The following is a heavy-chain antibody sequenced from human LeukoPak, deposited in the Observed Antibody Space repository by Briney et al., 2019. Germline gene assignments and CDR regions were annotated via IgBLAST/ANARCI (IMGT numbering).Heavy chain of an antibody. CDR1: GYTFTSYD. J-gene: IGHJ5*02. V-gene: IGHV1-2*02. CDR3: ARGSGTYYYDSSGYYNGGNWFDP. CDR2: INPNSGGT. Sequence: ASVKVSCKASGYTFTSYDINWVRQATGQGLEWMGWINPNSGGTNYAQKFQGRVTMTRDTSISTAYMELSRLRSDDTAVYYCARGSGTYYYDSSGYYNGGNWFDPWGQGTLVTVSS. D-gene: IGHD3-22*01.